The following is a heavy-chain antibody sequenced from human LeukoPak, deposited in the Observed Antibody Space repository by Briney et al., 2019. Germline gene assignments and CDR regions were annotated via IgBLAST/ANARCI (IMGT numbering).Heavy chain of an antibody. D-gene: IGHD4-11*01. CDR3: ATDLDYSGASHFDF. J-gene: IGHJ4*02. CDR1: GFTFSCYW. CDR2: IKSDGSST. V-gene: IGHV3-74*01. Sequence: TGGSLRLSCAASGFTFSCYWMQWVRQAPGKGLVWVSHIKSDGSSTRYADSVKGRFTISRDNAKNTLWLQINSLRAEDTAVYYRATDLDYSGASHFDFWGQGTLVTVSS.